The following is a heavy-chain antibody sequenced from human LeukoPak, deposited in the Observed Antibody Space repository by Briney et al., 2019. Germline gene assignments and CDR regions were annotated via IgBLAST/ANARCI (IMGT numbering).Heavy chain of an antibody. J-gene: IGHJ3*01. Sequence: GGSLRLSCAASGFTFSSYEMNWVRQAPGKGLEWVSSISSSSSYIYYADSVKGRFTISRDNAKNSLYLQMNSLRAEDTAVYYCARAQPLTVRSLDYWGQGTMVTVSS. V-gene: IGHV3-21*01. CDR1: GFTFSSYE. D-gene: IGHD3-9*01. CDR2: ISSSSSYI. CDR3: ARAQPLTVRSLDY.